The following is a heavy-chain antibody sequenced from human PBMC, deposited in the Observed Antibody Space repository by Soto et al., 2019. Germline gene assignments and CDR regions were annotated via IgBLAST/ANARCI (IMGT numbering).Heavy chain of an antibody. V-gene: IGHV4-39*01. D-gene: IGHD3-22*01. CDR1: GGSISSSSYY. CDR2: IYYSGST. J-gene: IGHJ5*02. Sequence: SETLSLTCTVSGGSISSSSYYWGWIRQPPGKGLEWIGSIYYSGSTYYNPSLKSRVTISVDTSKNQFSLKLSSVTAADTAVYYCARLGLGAYYYDSSGPNHPNWFDPWGQGTLVTVSS. CDR3: ARLGLGAYYYDSSGPNHPNWFDP.